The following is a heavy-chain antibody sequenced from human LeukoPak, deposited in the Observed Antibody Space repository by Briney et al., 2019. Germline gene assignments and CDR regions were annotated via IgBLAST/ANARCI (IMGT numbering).Heavy chain of an antibody. V-gene: IGHV3-66*01. D-gene: IGHD4-17*01. J-gene: IGHJ4*02. CDR3: AKTTGNGDYGVN. Sequence: PGGSLRLSCAASGFTVITNYMSWIRQAPGKGLEWVSVIYSGGSTYYADSVQGRFIISRDNSKNTLYLQMNSLRDEDTAVYYCAKTTGNGDYGVNWGQGTLVTVSS. CDR2: IYSGGST. CDR1: GFTVITNY.